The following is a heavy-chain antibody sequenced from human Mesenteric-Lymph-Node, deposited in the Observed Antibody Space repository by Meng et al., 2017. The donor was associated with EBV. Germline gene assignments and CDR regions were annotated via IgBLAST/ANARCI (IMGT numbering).Heavy chain of an antibody. CDR2: IGSSGTTI. Sequence: QVQLVESGGGLVEPGGSLRLSCAXSGFTFNDYYMSWIRQAPGKGLEWVSSIGSSGTTIYYADSVKGRFTISRDNPKNSLYLHMNSLRAEDTAVYYCTTDPDAFWYQLPGGHWGQGTLVTVSS. CDR3: TTDPDAFWYQLPGGH. J-gene: IGHJ4*02. CDR1: GFTFNDYY. D-gene: IGHD2-2*01. V-gene: IGHV3-11*01.